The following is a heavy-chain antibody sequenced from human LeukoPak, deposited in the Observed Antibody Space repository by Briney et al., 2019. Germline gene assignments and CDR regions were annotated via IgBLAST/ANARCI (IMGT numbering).Heavy chain of an antibody. V-gene: IGHV3-43*02. D-gene: IGHD2/OR15-2a*01. CDR1: GFTIGPYA. Sequence: GSLRLSCAASGFTIGPYAMYWVRQGPGRGLEWVSVIKADGSGTFYADSVRGRFTTSRDNSKNSLYLQMNSLTSEDTALYYCATWAFYHNLDVWGQGTTVIVSS. CDR3: ATWAFYHNLDV. J-gene: IGHJ6*02. CDR2: IKADGSGT.